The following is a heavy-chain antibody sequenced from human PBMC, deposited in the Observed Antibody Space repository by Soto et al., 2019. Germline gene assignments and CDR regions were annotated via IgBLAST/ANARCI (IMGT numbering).Heavy chain of an antibody. CDR1: GGSFSGYY. Sequence: QVQLQQWGAGLLKPSETLSLTCAVYGGSFSGYYWSWIRQPPGKGLEWIGEINHSGSTNYNPPLKSRVTISVDTSKNQFSLKLSSVTAADTAVYYCAREFGGRLHRIYYYYMDVWGKGTTVTVSS. D-gene: IGHD3-10*01. CDR2: INHSGST. V-gene: IGHV4-34*01. J-gene: IGHJ6*03. CDR3: AREFGGRLHRIYYYYMDV.